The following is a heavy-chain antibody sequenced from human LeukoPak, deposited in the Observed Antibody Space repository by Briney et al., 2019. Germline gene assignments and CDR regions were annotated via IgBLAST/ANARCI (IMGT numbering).Heavy chain of an antibody. J-gene: IGHJ4*02. Sequence: PGGSLRLSCAASGFTFSNYIMNWVRQAPGKGLEWVSSISSSSYSIYYADSVKGRFTISRDNAKNSLYLQMNSLRAEDTAVYYCARDPKQLWSFDYWGQGTLVTVSS. CDR3: ARDPKQLWSFDY. CDR1: GFTFSNYI. CDR2: ISSSSYSI. D-gene: IGHD5-18*01. V-gene: IGHV3-21*04.